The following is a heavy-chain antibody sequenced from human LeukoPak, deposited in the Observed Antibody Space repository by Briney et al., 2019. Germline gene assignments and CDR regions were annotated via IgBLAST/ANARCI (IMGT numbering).Heavy chain of an antibody. CDR1: GGSFSGYY. D-gene: IGHD3-10*01. J-gene: IGHJ3*02. Sequence: SETLSLTCAVYGGSFSGYYWSWIRQPPGKGLEWIGEINHSGSTNYNPSLKSRVTISVDTSKNQFSLKLSSVTAADPAVYYCARGLLLFDIWGQGTMVTVSS. CDR2: INHSGST. CDR3: ARGLLLFDI. V-gene: IGHV4-34*01.